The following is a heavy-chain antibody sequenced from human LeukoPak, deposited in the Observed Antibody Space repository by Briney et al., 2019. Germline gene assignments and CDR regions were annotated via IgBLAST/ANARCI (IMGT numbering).Heavy chain of an antibody. CDR1: GHTFSGYY. Sequence: ASVKVSCKASGHTFSGYYIHWVRQAPGQGLEWMGWINPNSGGTKYAQKFQGRVTMTRDTSISTVYMELSRLRSDDTAVYFCARVRAGVTMVRGVTSFDYWGQGSLVTVSS. J-gene: IGHJ4*02. D-gene: IGHD3-10*01. CDR2: INPNSGGT. CDR3: ARVRAGVTMVRGVTSFDY. V-gene: IGHV1-2*02.